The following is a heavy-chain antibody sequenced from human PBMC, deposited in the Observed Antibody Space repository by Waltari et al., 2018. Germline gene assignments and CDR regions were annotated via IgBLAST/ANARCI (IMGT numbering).Heavy chain of an antibody. CDR3: ARGIAAAGTSPY. V-gene: IGHV3-53*01. D-gene: IGHD6-13*01. Sequence: EVQLVESGGGLIQPGGSLRLSCAVSGFTVGNNYMSWVRQAPGKGLEWISLIYSGGGIHYADSVKGRFTISRDNAKNSLYLQMNSLRAEDTAVYYCARGIAAAGTSPYWGQGTLVTVSS. CDR2: IYSGGGI. CDR1: GFTVGNNY. J-gene: IGHJ4*02.